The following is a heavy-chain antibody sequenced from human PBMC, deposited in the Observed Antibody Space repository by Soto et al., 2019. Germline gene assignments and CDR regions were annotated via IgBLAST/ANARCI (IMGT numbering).Heavy chain of an antibody. D-gene: IGHD6-13*01. CDR1: GYTFTSYY. Sequence: QVQLVQSGAEVKKPGSSVKVSCKASGYTFTSYYMHWVRQAPGQGLEWMGVVNPSGGSTTYEQKLQGRVNMTKDTSTSTVYMELSSLRSEDTAVYYCARDRKQQLVDFDFWGQGTLGNVSS. CDR2: VNPSGGST. V-gene: IGHV1-46*01. CDR3: ARDRKQQLVDFDF. J-gene: IGHJ4*02.